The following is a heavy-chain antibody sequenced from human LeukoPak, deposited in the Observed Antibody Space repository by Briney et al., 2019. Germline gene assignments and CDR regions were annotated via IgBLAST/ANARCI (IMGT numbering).Heavy chain of an antibody. V-gene: IGHV1-69*04. D-gene: IGHD3-22*01. J-gene: IGHJ4*02. CDR2: ITPILGIA. CDR3: ARILGRSYDSSGYYGDY. CDR1: GGTFSSYA. Sequence: GASVKVPCKASGGTFSSYAISWVRQAPGQGLEWMGRITPILGIANYAQKFQGRVTITADKSTSTAYMELSSLRSEDTAVYYCARILGRSYDSSGYYGDYWGQGTLVTVSS.